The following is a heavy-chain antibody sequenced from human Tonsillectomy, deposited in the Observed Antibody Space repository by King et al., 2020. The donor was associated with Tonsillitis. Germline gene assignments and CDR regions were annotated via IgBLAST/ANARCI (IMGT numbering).Heavy chain of an antibody. CDR1: GGSISSGSYY. Sequence: QLQESGPGLVKPSQTLSLTCTVSGGSISSGSYYWSWIRQPAGKGLEWIGRISSSGSTKYNPSLKSRVTISVDTSKTQFSLKLSSVTAADTALYYCAIEETFYSYGHFPPFFDYWGQGTLVTVSS. CDR2: ISSSGST. V-gene: IGHV4-61*02. D-gene: IGHD5-18*01. J-gene: IGHJ4*02. CDR3: AIEETFYSYGHFPPFFDY.